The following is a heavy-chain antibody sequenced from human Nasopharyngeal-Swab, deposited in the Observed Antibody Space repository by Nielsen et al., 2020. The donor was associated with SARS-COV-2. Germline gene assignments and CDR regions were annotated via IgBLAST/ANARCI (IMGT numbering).Heavy chain of an antibody. D-gene: IGHD2-15*01. CDR3: ARDTYCSGGSCYGYGMAV. CDR2: IKEDGSEK. Sequence: VSQAPGKELEWVANIKEDGSEKNYVDSVKGRFTISRDNAKNSLYLQMNSLRADDTAVYYCARDTYCSGGSCYGYGMAVWGQGTTVTVSS. V-gene: IGHV3-7*01. J-gene: IGHJ6*02.